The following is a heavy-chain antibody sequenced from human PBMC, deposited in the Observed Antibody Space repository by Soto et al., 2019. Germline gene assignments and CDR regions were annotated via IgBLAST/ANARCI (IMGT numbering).Heavy chain of an antibody. D-gene: IGHD2-15*01. CDR1: GGSFRGYY. CDR3: ARGRVDRAATYSPYFDY. CDR2: INHSGST. J-gene: IGHJ4*02. V-gene: IGHV4-34*01. Sequence: QVQLQQWGAGLLKPSETLYLTCAVYGGSFRGYYWSWIRQPPGKGLEWIGEINHSGSTNYNPSLKSRVTISVDTSKNQFSLKLSSVTAADTAVYYGARGRVDRAATYSPYFDYWGQGTLVTVSS.